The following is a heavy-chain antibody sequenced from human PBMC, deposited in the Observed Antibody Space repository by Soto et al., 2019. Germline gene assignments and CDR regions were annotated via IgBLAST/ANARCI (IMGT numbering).Heavy chain of an antibody. CDR2: ISYDGSNK. CDR3: AKALPAAYSIYYYYYGMHV. CDR1: GFTFSSYG. Sequence: GGSLRLSCAASGFTFSSYGMHWVRQAPGKGLEWVAVISYDGSNKYYADSVKGRFTISRDNSKNTLYLQMNSLRAEDTAVYYCAKALPAAYSIYYYYYGMHVWGQGTTVTVSS. D-gene: IGHD6-13*01. J-gene: IGHJ6*02. V-gene: IGHV3-30*18.